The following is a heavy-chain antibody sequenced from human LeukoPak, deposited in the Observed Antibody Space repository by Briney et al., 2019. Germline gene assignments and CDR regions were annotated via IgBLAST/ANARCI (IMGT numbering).Heavy chain of an antibody. CDR2: ISDSGGNT. J-gene: IGHJ5*02. D-gene: IGHD3-10*01. V-gene: IGHV3-23*01. Sequence: GGSLRLSCAASGFTFNTYAMSWVRQAPGKGLEWVSAISDSGGNTYYVDSVKGRFTISRDNSKNTLFLQMNSLRAEDTAVYYCAKPITGRLLPDWFDPWGQGTLVTVSS. CDR1: GFTFNTYA. CDR3: AKPITGRLLPDWFDP.